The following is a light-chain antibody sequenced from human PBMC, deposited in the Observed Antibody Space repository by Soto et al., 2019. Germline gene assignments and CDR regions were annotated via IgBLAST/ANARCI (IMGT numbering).Light chain of an antibody. CDR1: QSVSSSY. Sequence: EIVLTQSPGTLALSPGESATLSCRASQSVSSSYLAWYQQKPGQAPTLLIYGASSRATGIPDMFSGSGSGTDFTLTISRLEPEGFAVYYCQQYGSSLWTFGQGTKVEIK. V-gene: IGKV3-20*01. CDR2: GAS. J-gene: IGKJ1*01. CDR3: QQYGSSLWT.